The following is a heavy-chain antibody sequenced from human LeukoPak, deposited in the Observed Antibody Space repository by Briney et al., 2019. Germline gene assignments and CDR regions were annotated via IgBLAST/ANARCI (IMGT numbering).Heavy chain of an antibody. CDR3: ARDFVLVTYDYVWGSYRTPGDY. J-gene: IGHJ4*02. V-gene: IGHV3-66*01. Sequence: GGSLRLSCAVSGFTVSSNYMSWVRQAPGKGLEWVSVIQSGGSTYYADSVKGRFTISRDNSKNTLYLQMNSLRAEDTAVYYCARDFVLVTYDYVWGSYRTPGDYWGQGTLVTVSS. D-gene: IGHD3-16*01. CDR1: GFTVSSNY. CDR2: IQSGGST.